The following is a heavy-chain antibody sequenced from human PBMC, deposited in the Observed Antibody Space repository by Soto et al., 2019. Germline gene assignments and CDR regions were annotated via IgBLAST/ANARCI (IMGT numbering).Heavy chain of an antibody. Sequence: QVQLVESGGGVVQPGRSLRLSCAASGFTFSSYAMHWVRQAPGKGLEWVAVISYDGSNKYYADSVKGRFTISRDNSKNTLYRQMNSLRAEDTAVYYCARGSAMVRGVIDYWGQGTLVTVSS. J-gene: IGHJ4*02. CDR2: ISYDGSNK. V-gene: IGHV3-30-3*01. CDR3: ARGSAMVRGVIDY. CDR1: GFTFSSYA. D-gene: IGHD3-10*01.